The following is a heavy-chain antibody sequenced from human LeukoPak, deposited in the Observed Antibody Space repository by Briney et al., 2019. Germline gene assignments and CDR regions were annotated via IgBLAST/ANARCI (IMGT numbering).Heavy chain of an antibody. D-gene: IGHD6-19*01. CDR2: ISGSGGST. CDR1: GFTFSSNG. J-gene: IGHJ4*02. Sequence: GGSLRLSCAASGFTFSSNGMSWVRQAPGKGLEWVSTISGSGGSTYYADSVKGRFTISRDNSKNTLYLQMNSLRAEDTAVYYCAKGARSGWSQSDYWGQGTLVTVSS. V-gene: IGHV3-23*01. CDR3: AKGARSGWSQSDY.